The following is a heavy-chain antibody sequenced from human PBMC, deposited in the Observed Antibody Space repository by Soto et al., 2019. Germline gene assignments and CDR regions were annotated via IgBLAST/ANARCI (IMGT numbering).Heavy chain of an antibody. CDR3: AREGDSSGPDFHY. CDR1: GFTFSDYY. Sequence: EVQLVESGGGLVQPGGSLRLSCAASGFTFSDYYMNWVRQAPGKGLEWVGRSREKANSYTADYAASEKGRFTISRHESKNSLYLQTNSLKTEDTAVYSSAREGDSSGPDFHYWGQGTLVTVSS. D-gene: IGHD6-19*01. V-gene: IGHV3-72*01. CDR2: SREKANSYTA. J-gene: IGHJ4*02.